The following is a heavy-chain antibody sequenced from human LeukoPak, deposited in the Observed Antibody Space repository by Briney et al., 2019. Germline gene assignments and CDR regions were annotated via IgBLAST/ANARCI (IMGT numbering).Heavy chain of an antibody. CDR1: GGSISSYY. D-gene: IGHD3-9*01. J-gene: IGHJ2*01. CDR3: ARGRHYDILTGYYSGWYFDL. Sequence: PSETLSLTCTVSGGSISSYYWGWIRQPPGKGLEWIGYIYYSGSTNYNPSLKSRVTISVDTSKNQFSLKLSSVTAADTAVYYCARGRHYDILTGYYSGWYFDLWGRGTLVTVSS. CDR2: IYYSGST. V-gene: IGHV4-59*01.